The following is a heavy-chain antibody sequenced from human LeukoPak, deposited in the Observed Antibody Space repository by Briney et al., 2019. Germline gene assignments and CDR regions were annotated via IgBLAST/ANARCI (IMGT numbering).Heavy chain of an antibody. CDR3: AKDRVASGDYARLFDY. Sequence: GASVKVSCKASGYTFTSYDINWVRQATGQGLEWMGWMNPNSGNTGYAQKFQGRVTMTRNTSISTAYMELSSLRSEDTAVYYCAKDRVASGDYARLFDYWGQGTLVTVSS. CDR1: GYTFTSYD. D-gene: IGHD4-17*01. V-gene: IGHV1-8*01. CDR2: MNPNSGNT. J-gene: IGHJ4*02.